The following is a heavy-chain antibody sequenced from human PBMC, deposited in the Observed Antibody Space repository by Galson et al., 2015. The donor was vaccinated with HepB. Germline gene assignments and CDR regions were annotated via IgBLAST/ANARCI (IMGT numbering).Heavy chain of an antibody. Sequence: SLRLSCAASGFTFSDYYMSWIRQAPGKGLEWVSYISSSSSYTNYADSVKGRFTISRDNARNSLYLQMNSLRAEDTAVYYCARTLHDYGDFRLPIAYFDYWGQGTLVTVSS. D-gene: IGHD4-17*01. V-gene: IGHV3-11*06. CDR1: GFTFSDYY. CDR3: ARTLHDYGDFRLPIAYFDY. CDR2: ISSSSSYT. J-gene: IGHJ4*02.